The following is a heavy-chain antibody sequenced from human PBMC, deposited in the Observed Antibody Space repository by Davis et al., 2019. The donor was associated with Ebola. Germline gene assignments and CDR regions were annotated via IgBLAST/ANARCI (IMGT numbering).Heavy chain of an antibody. J-gene: IGHJ4*02. V-gene: IGHV1-18*01. CDR1: GYTFTSYG. CDR2: ISTFDGKT. D-gene: IGHD4-17*01. CDR3: ARGLDFGDYTDY. Sequence: ASVKVSCKASGYTFTSYGISWVRQAPGQGPEGMGWISTFDGKTKYVQKFQGRVTMTRDKSTSTVYMELRSLRSNDTAVYYCARGLDFGDYTDYWGQGTLVTVAS.